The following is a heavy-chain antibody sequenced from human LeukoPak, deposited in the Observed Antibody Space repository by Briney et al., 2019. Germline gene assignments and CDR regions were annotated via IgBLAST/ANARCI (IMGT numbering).Heavy chain of an antibody. D-gene: IGHD3-10*01. V-gene: IGHV1-8*01. CDR2: MNPNSGNT. Sequence: GAPVKVSCKASGGTFSSHAITWVRQATGQGLEWMGWMNPNSGNTGYAQKFQGRVTMTRNTSISTAYMELSSLRSEDTAVYYCAGVRFGTTRRDHFDYWGQGTLVTVSS. CDR1: GGTFSSHA. CDR3: AGVRFGTTRRDHFDY. J-gene: IGHJ4*02.